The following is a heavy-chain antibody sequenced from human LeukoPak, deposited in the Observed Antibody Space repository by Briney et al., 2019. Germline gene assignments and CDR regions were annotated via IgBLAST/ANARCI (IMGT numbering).Heavy chain of an antibody. CDR2: ISGTGGST. CDR3: VKEFWAAAGTVGLFDF. V-gene: IGHV3-23*01. D-gene: IGHD6-13*01. J-gene: IGHJ4*02. Sequence: GRSLRLSCAASGFTFDDYAMHWVRQAPGKGLEWVSSISGTGGSTSYAASVKGRFTISRDQSKDTLYLQMNSLRAEDTALYYCVKEFWAAAGTVGLFDFWGLGTLVTVSS. CDR1: GFTFDDYA.